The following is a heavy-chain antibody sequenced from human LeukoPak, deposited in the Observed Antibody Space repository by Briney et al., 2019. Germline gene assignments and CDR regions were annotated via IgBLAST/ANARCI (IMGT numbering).Heavy chain of an antibody. CDR3: ARRGSGSRGDFDY. Sequence: GSLRLSCAASGFTFSSYGMHWIRQPPGKGLEWIATIYYSGTTYYNPSLKSRVTISVDTSKNQFSLNLSSVTAADTAVYYCARRGSGSRGDFDYWGQGTLVTVSS. J-gene: IGHJ4*02. CDR2: IYYSGTT. D-gene: IGHD2-15*01. CDR1: GFTFSSYG. V-gene: IGHV4-39*01.